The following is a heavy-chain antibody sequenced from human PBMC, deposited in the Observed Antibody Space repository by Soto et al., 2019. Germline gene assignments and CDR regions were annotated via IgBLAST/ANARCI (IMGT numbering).Heavy chain of an antibody. Sequence: QVQLQESGPGLMKPSGTLSLICSVSGESVGRGTNYWSWVRQAPGRGLEWIGYIFDAATTNYNPSFESSVSISLVAAKNQVSLKLTSVTAADTVIYYCARDRRGRAAGVSYYYGMEVWGQGTSVTVSS. CDR2: IFDAATT. CDR1: GESVGRGTNY. CDR3: ARDRRGRAAGVSYYYGMEV. D-gene: IGHD6-13*01. V-gene: IGHV4-61*01. J-gene: IGHJ6*02.